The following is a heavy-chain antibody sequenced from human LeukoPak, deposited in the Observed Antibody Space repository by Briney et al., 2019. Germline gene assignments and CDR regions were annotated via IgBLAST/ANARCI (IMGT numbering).Heavy chain of an antibody. CDR2: IYTSGST. Sequence: SETLSLTCTVSGGSISSSSYYWSWIRQPAGKGLEWIGRIYTSGSTNYNPSLKSRVTISVDTSKNQFSLKLSSVTAADTAVYYCARVLAAAGTNWFDPWGQGTLVTVSS. J-gene: IGHJ5*02. CDR3: ARVLAAAGTNWFDP. V-gene: IGHV4-61*02. D-gene: IGHD6-13*01. CDR1: GGSISSSSYY.